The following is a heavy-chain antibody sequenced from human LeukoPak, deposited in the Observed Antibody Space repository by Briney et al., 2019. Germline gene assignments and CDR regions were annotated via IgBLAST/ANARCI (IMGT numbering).Heavy chain of an antibody. Sequence: SVKVSCKASGGTFSSYTISWVRQAPGQGLEWMGRIIPILGIANYAQKFQGRVTITADKSTSTAYMELSSLKSEDTAVYYCAGGGSSGYPQDYWGQGTLVTVSS. J-gene: IGHJ4*02. CDR2: IIPILGIA. V-gene: IGHV1-69*02. D-gene: IGHD3-22*01. CDR3: AGGGSSGYPQDY. CDR1: GGTFSSYT.